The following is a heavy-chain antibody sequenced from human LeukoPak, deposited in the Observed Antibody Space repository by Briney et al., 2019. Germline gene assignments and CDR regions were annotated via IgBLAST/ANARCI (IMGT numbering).Heavy chain of an antibody. CDR2: ISKSGDST. CDR1: GFTFSSYA. D-gene: IGHD6-19*01. Sequence: PGGSLRLSCAASGFTFSSYAISWVLQAPGKGLEWVSAISKSGDSTYYADSVKGRFTISGDNSKNTIYLQMNSLRVEDTAVYYCAKLSGWTGWFFDYWGQGTVVTVSS. CDR3: AKLSGWTGWFFDY. V-gene: IGHV3-23*01. J-gene: IGHJ4*02.